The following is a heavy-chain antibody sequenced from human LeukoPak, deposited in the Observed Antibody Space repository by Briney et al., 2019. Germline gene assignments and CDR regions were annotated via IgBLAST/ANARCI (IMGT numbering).Heavy chain of an antibody. J-gene: IGHJ4*02. Sequence: GALRLSLLASGLTFRRYAMSWVRQAPGKGLGWGSVISGSGGTTDYADSVKGRFTISTDNSRSTLFLQMNSLRAEDTAVYYCAKSSDSGWSHFDYWGQGALVTVSS. CDR1: GLTFRRYA. CDR3: AKSSDSGWSHFDY. D-gene: IGHD6-19*01. CDR2: ISGSGGTT. V-gene: IGHV3-23*01.